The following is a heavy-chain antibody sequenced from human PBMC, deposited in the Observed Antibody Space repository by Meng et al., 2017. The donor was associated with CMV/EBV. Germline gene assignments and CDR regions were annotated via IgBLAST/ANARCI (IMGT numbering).Heavy chain of an antibody. CDR1: GFTFSSYA. Sequence: LSLTCAASGFTFSSYAMHWVRQAPGKGLEWVAVISYDGSNKYYADSVKGRFTISRDNSKNTLYLQMNSLRAEDTAVYYCARDLGYGDYVGYFDYWGQGTLVTVS. CDR2: ISYDGSNK. J-gene: IGHJ4*02. CDR3: ARDLGYGDYVGYFDY. V-gene: IGHV3-30-3*01. D-gene: IGHD4-17*01.